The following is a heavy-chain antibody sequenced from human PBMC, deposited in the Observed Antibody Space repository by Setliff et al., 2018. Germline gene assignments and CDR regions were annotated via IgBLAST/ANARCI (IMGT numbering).Heavy chain of an antibody. V-gene: IGHV3-21*01. Sequence: AGGSLRLSCAASGFTLSTYSFHWVRQAPGKGLDWVSSISPNSIYIYYADSVKGRFTISRDNAKNSLYLQMNSLGAEDTAVYYCARSPANGGHDAFDIWGQGTMGTVS. J-gene: IGHJ3*02. D-gene: IGHD6-25*01. CDR1: GFTLSTYS. CDR2: ISPNSIYI. CDR3: ARSPANGGHDAFDI.